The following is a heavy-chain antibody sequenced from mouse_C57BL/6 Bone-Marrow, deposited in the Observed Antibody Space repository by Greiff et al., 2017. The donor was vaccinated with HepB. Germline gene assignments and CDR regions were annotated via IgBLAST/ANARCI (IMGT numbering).Heavy chain of an antibody. V-gene: IGHV1-69*01. J-gene: IGHJ4*01. CDR3: ARGGNYGAMDY. Sequence: QQSCKASGYTFTSYWMHWVKQRPGQGLEWIGEIDPSDSYTNYNQKFKGKSTLTVDKSSNTAYMQLSSLTSEDSAVYYCARGGNYGAMDYWGQGTSVTVSS. D-gene: IGHD2-1*01. CDR2: IDPSDSYT. CDR1: GYTFTSYW.